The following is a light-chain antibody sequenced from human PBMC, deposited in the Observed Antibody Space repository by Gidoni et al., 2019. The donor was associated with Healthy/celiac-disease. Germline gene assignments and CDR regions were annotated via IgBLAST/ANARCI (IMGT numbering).Light chain of an antibody. CDR3: QAWDSSTWGV. V-gene: IGLV3-1*01. CDR2: QDS. CDR1: KLGDKY. J-gene: IGLJ2*01. Sequence: SYELPHPPSVSLSPGQTASITCSGDKLGDKYACWYQQKPGQSPVLVIYQDSKRPSGIPERFSGSNSGNTATLTISGTQAMDEADYYCQAWDSSTWGVFGGGTKLTVL.